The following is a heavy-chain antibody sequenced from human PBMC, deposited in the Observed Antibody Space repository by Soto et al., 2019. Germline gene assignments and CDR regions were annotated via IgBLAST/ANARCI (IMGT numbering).Heavy chain of an antibody. V-gene: IGHV4-59*01. Sequence: QVQLQESGPGLVKPSETLSLTCTVSGGSISGYYWCWMRQRPGQGLEWIGLLYYSGSTTSNPSPTSRVTIPVDTSKNQVSLKLSSGTAADTAVYYCARETYGDYGPLDYWGQGILVTVSS. CDR3: ARETYGDYGPLDY. D-gene: IGHD4-17*01. CDR1: GGSISGYY. J-gene: IGHJ4*02. CDR2: LYYSGST.